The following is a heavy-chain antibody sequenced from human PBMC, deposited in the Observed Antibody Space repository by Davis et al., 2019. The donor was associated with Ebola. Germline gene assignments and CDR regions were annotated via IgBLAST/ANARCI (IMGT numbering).Heavy chain of an antibody. Sequence: PGGSLRLSCAASGFTFSSYAMSWVRQAPGKGLEWVSAISGSGGSTYYADSVKGRFTISRDNSKNTLYLQMNSLRAEDTAVYYCAKDLAGAYGDYVLWFDPWGQGTLVTVSS. D-gene: IGHD4-17*01. J-gene: IGHJ5*02. CDR1: GFTFSSYA. V-gene: IGHV3-23*01. CDR2: ISGSGGST. CDR3: AKDLAGAYGDYVLWFDP.